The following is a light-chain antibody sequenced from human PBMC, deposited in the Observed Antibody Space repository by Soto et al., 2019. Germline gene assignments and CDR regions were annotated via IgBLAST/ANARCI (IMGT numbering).Light chain of an antibody. J-gene: IGKJ1*01. CDR3: QQYYSTPWT. CDR2: WAS. Sequence: DIVMTQSPDSLAVSLGERATINCKSSQSVLYSSNNKNYLAWYQQKPGQPPKLLIYWASTRESGVPDRFSGSGSGTDITLTITCLQAEDVAVYYCQQYYSTPWTFGQGTKVEIK. V-gene: IGKV4-1*01. CDR1: QSVLYSSNNKNY.